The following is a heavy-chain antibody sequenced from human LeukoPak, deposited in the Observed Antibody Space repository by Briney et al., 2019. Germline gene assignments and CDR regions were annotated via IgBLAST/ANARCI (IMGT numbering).Heavy chain of an antibody. CDR2: ISYDGSNK. Sequence: GGSLRLSCAASGFTFSSYAMHWVRQAPGKGLEWVAVISYDGSNKYYADSVKGRFTISRDNSKNTLYLQMNSLRAEDTAVYYCAKAPTYNYDFHPSYYFDYWGQGTLVTVSS. V-gene: IGHV3-30*04. D-gene: IGHD3-3*01. J-gene: IGHJ4*02. CDR1: GFTFSSYA. CDR3: AKAPTYNYDFHPSYYFDY.